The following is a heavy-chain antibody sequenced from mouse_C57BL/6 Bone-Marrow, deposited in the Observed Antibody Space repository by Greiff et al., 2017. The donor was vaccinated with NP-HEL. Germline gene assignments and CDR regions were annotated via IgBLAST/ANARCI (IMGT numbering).Heavy chain of an antibody. CDR1: GYTFTNYW. CDR3: ARISSYEDYYAMDY. Sequence: QVQLQQSGAELVRPGTSVKMSCKASGYTFTNYWIGWAKQRPGHGLEWIGDIYPGGGYTKYNEKFKGKATLTADKSSSTAYMQFSSLTSEDSAIYYCARISSYEDYYAMDYWGQGTSVTVSS. CDR2: IYPGGGYT. V-gene: IGHV1-63*01. D-gene: IGHD1-1*01. J-gene: IGHJ4*01.